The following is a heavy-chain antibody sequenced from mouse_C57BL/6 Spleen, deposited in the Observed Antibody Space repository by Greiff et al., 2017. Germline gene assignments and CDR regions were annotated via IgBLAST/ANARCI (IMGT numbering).Heavy chain of an antibody. D-gene: IGHD3-1*01. V-gene: IGHV1-61*01. Sequence: QVQLQQPGAELVRPGSSVKLSCKASGYTFTSYWMDWVQQRPGQGLEWIGNINPSDSDTHYNQKFKDKATLTVDKSSSTAYMQLSSLTSEDSGVYYCAVGSSGRLDYWGQGTLVTVSA. CDR3: AVGSSGRLDY. CDR1: GYTFTSYW. J-gene: IGHJ3*01. CDR2: INPSDSDT.